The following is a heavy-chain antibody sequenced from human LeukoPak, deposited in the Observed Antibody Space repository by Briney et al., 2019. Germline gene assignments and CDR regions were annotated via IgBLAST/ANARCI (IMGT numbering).Heavy chain of an antibody. Sequence: PGGSLRLSCAASGFTFTNYLMHWVRQAPGKGLVWVSRINSDGTSTMYADSVKGRFTISRDNAKNTLYLQMNSLRDEDTAVYYCARRVGATRWFDPWGQGSLVTVSS. J-gene: IGHJ5*02. D-gene: IGHD1-26*01. CDR3: ARRVGATRWFDP. CDR2: INSDGTST. V-gene: IGHV3-74*03. CDR1: GFTFTNYL.